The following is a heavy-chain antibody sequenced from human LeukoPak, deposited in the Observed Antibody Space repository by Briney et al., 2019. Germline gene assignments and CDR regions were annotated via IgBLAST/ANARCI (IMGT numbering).Heavy chain of an antibody. CDR2: IWYDGNNK. V-gene: IGHV3-33*01. J-gene: IGHJ4*02. CDR1: GFTFSSYG. CDR3: ARSASSEYDIYHFDY. Sequence: GGSLRLSCAASGFTFSSYGMHWVRQAPGKGLEWVAVIWYDGNNKYYADSVKGRFTISRDNSKNTLYLQMNSLRAEDTAVYYCARSASSEYDIYHFDYWGQGTLVTVSS. D-gene: IGHD3-9*01.